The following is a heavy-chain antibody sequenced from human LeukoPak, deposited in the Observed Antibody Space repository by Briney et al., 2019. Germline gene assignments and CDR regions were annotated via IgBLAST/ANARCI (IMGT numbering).Heavy chain of an antibody. D-gene: IGHD5-18*01. CDR1: GFTFSSYT. CDR2: IDVTSTYI. V-gene: IGHV3-21*01. J-gene: IGHJ6*02. Sequence: GGSLRLSCAASGFTFSSYTMNWVRQAPGKGLEWVSSIDVTSTYIHYTDSVKGRFTISRDNAKSSLYLQMGSLRADDTAVYYCARELGYNYGYMDVWGQGTTVTVSS. CDR3: ARELGYNYGYMDV.